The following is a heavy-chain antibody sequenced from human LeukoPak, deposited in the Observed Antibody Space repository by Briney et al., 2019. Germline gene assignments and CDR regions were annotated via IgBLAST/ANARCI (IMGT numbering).Heavy chain of an antibody. J-gene: IGHJ4*02. Sequence: SETLSLTCAVSACSITQTNYWTWVRQPPGKGLEWIGEVNLQGSTNYNPSLMRRVAISVDTSANHVSLQLTSVTAADTAVYYCAREGGPYRPLDYSGQGTLVTVSS. CDR3: AREGGPYRPLDY. CDR1: ACSITQTNY. V-gene: IGHV4-4*02. CDR2: VNLQGST.